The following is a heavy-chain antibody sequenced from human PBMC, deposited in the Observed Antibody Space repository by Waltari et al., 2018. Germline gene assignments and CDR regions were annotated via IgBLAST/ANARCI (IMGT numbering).Heavy chain of an antibody. Sequence: EVQLVESGGGLIQHGGSLRLSWAASGVTGSINYMTRVRQAPGKGLELVSVIYSRGITYYADSVKVRFTISRDNSKNTLYLQMNSLRADDTSVYYCASGAAQDYYYGMDVWGQGTTVTVSS. D-gene: IGHD6-6*01. CDR1: GVTGSINY. V-gene: IGHV3-53*01. CDR3: ASGAAQDYYYGMDV. J-gene: IGHJ6*02. CDR2: IYSRGIT.